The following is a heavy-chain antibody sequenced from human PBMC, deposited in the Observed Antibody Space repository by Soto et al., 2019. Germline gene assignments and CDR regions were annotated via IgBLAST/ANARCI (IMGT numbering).Heavy chain of an antibody. Sequence: QVQLQESGPGLVKPSETLSLTCTVSGGSTSSYYWGWIRQPPGKALEWIGYFFYGGTSNYNPSLTSRVTPSGATSENQLSLRLTSVTAADTAVYYCARISAYSSGWYTYYFDYWGQGILVTVSS. CDR1: GGSTSSYY. CDR3: ARISAYSSGWYTYYFDY. J-gene: IGHJ4*02. V-gene: IGHV4-59*01. CDR2: FFYGGTS. D-gene: IGHD6-13*01.